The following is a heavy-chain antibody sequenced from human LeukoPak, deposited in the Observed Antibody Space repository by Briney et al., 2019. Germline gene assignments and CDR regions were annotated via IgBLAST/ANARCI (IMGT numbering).Heavy chain of an antibody. CDR3: ARDGRYYGSGSYYTYYYYGMDV. V-gene: IGHV4-4*07. J-gene: IGHJ6*02. D-gene: IGHD3-10*01. CDR1: GGSISSYY. CDR2: IYTCGST. Sequence: SETLSPTCTVSGGSISSYYWSWIRQPAGKGLEWIGRIYTCGSTNYNPSLKSRVTMSVDTSKNQFSLKLSSVTAADTAVYYCARDGRYYGSGSYYTYYYYGMDVWGQGTTVTVSS.